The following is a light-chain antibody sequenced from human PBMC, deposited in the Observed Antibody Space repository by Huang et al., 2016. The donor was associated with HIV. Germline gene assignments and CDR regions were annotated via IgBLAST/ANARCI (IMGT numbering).Light chain of an antibody. CDR3: QQYHGIPWT. Sequence: DIQMTQSPSSLSASVGDRVTITCRASQGLGNSLAWYQQKPEKAPRLLLYATSRLESGVPSRFSGSGSGTHYTLTISTLQPEDIASYYCQQYHGIPWTFGQGTKVEIK. V-gene: IGKV1-NL1*01. CDR2: ATS. CDR1: QGLGNS. J-gene: IGKJ1*01.